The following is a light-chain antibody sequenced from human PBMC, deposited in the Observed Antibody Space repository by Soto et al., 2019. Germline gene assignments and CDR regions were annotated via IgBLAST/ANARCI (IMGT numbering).Light chain of an antibody. CDR1: QSVSSSY. J-gene: IGKJ2*01. V-gene: IGKV3-20*01. Sequence: EIVLTQSPGTLSLSPGERATLSCRASQSVSSSYLAWYQHKPGHAPRLLIYGASSRATGVPDRFSGSGSGTDFTLTISSLQPEDFAVYYCQQYSSSPHTFGQGTKLEIK. CDR3: QQYSSSPHT. CDR2: GAS.